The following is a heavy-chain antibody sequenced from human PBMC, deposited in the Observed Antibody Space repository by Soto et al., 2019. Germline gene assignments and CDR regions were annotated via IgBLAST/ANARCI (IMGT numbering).Heavy chain of an antibody. CDR1: GFTVSSNY. V-gene: IGHV3-53*01. CDR2: IYSGGSN. D-gene: IGHD1-26*01. Sequence: GGSLRLSCAASGFTVSSNYMSWVRQAPGKGLEWVSVIYSGGSNNYADSVKGRFTISRDNSKSTLYLQMNCLRAEDTAMYYCARGRGYYYYYYMDVWGKGTTVTVSS. CDR3: ARGRGYYYYYYMDV. J-gene: IGHJ6*03.